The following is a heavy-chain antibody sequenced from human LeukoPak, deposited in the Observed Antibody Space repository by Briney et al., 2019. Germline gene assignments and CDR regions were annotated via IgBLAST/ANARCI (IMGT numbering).Heavy chain of an antibody. CDR3: ARDRVIRDRSWYSLAYYYYYGMDV. J-gene: IGHJ6*02. Sequence: ASVKVSCTVSGNTLTDLSIHWVRQAPGKGLDWMGGFDPEDAEVVYAEKFQDRVTMTEDPSTDTAYLELSSLRSEDTAVYYCARDRVIRDRSWYSLAYYYYYGMDVWGQGTTVTVSS. V-gene: IGHV1-24*01. CDR1: GNTLTDLS. D-gene: IGHD6-13*01. CDR2: FDPEDAEV.